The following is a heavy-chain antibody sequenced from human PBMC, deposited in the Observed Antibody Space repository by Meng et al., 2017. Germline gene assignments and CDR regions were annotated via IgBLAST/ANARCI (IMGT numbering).Heavy chain of an antibody. D-gene: IGHD6-6*01. J-gene: IGHJ4*02. CDR2: ISWNSGSI. Sequence: SLKISCAASGFTFDDYAMHWVRQAPGKGLEWVSGISWNSGSIGYADSVKGRFTISRDNAKNSLYLQMNSLRAEDTALYYCAKDRLSFEYSSSIDYWGQGNRVNGAS. CDR3: AKDRLSFEYSSSIDY. CDR1: GFTFDDYA. V-gene: IGHV3-9*01.